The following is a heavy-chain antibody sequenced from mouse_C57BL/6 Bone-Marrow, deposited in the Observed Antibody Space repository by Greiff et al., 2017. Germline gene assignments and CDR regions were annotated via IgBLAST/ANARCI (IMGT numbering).Heavy chain of an antibody. D-gene: IGHD1-1*01. CDR2: INPSCGYT. CDR3: ARYCYDYGSRVYYYAMDY. V-gene: IGHV1-7*01. CDR1: GYTFTSYW. J-gene: IGHJ4*01. Sequence: QVQLKESGAELAKPGASVKLSCKASGYTFTSYWMHWVKQRPGQGLEWIGYINPSCGYTKYNQKFKDKATLTADKSSSTAYMRLSSLTYEASAVYYCARYCYDYGSRVYYYAMDYWGQGTSVTVSS.